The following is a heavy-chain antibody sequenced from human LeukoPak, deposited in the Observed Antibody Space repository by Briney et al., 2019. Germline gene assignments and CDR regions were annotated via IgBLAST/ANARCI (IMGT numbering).Heavy chain of an antibody. V-gene: IGHV3-66*01. CDR1: GFTVSSCY. J-gene: IGHJ4*02. CDR3: ARVRAVAGYFDY. D-gene: IGHD6-19*01. CDR2: IYSGGIT. Sequence: GGFQRLSCAASGFTVSSCYMSWVRQAPGRGLEWVSVIYSGGITYYADSVKGRFTISRDNAKNTLYLQMNSLRAEDTAVYYCARVRAVAGYFDYWGQGTLVTVSS.